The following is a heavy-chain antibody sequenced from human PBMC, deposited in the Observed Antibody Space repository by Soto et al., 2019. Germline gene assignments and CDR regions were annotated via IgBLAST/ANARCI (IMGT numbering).Heavy chain of an antibody. D-gene: IGHD3-10*01. Sequence: TGPTLVKPTQTLTLTCTFSGFSLTTSGVGVGWIRQPPGKALEWLALIYWDDDKRYRPSLKSRLTITKDTSKNQVVLTITNMDPVDTATYYCAHYGSGSFETLAPYYFDYWGQGTLVTVSS. CDR2: IYWDDDK. CDR3: AHYGSGSFETLAPYYFDY. CDR1: GFSLTTSGVG. J-gene: IGHJ4*02. V-gene: IGHV2-5*02.